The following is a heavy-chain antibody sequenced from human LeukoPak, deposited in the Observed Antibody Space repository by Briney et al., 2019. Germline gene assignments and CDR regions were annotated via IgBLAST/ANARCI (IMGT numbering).Heavy chain of an antibody. J-gene: IGHJ5*02. Sequence: PGGSLRLSCAGSGVIFSSHSMTWVRQAPGKGLEWVSSIRSSSNYVYYADSVKGRFTISRDSARNSLYLQMNSLRVEDTAVYYCARGIHFQSWGQGTLVTVSS. V-gene: IGHV3-21*01. CDR2: IRSSSNYV. CDR3: ARGIHFQS. CDR1: GVIFSSHS. D-gene: IGHD3-3*02.